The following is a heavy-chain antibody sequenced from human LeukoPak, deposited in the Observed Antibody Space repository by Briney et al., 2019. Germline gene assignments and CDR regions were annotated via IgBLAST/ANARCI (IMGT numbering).Heavy chain of an antibody. Sequence: SETLSLTCTVSGGSISSYYWSWIRQPPGKGLEWIGYIYYSGSTNYNPPLKSRVTISVDTSKNQFSLKLSSVTAADTAVYYCARRAGSESQPLDYWGQGTLVTVSS. CDR3: ARRAGSESQPLDY. D-gene: IGHD3-10*01. J-gene: IGHJ4*02. CDR2: IYYSGST. V-gene: IGHV4-59*08. CDR1: GGSISSYY.